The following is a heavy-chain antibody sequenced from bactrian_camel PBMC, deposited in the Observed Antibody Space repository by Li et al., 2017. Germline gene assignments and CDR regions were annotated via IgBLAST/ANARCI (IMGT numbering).Heavy chain of an antibody. CDR2: IYTDDDST. J-gene: IGHJ4*01. Sequence: HVQLVESGGGSVQPGGSLRLSCVYSGDTYRMNCMGWFRQAPGKEREGVAAIYTDDDSTYYFDSVRGRFTIAQDSATNTVFLQMSSLKREDTAMYYCAADARQYAGSWRSLDADSFDYWGQGTQVTVS. D-gene: IGHD6*01. CDR3: AADARQYAGSWRSLDADSFDY. CDR1: GDTYRMNC. V-gene: IGHV3S54*01.